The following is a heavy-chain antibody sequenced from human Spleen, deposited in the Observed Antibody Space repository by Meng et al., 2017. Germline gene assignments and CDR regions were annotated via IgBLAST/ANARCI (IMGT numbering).Heavy chain of an antibody. V-gene: IGHV3-11*01. D-gene: IGHD3-16*01. J-gene: IGHJ4*02. CDR1: GFTFNDYY. CDR3: ARGVRGSPLGG. Sequence: QVQLVEFEGGWVKPEGSLRLSCAASGFTFNDYYLSWIRQAPWKGLEWVSYISSTNAIYYADSVKGRFIISSDNARNSPYLQMNSLRAEVTAAYYCARGVRGSPLGGWGQGTLVTVSS. CDR2: ISSTNAI.